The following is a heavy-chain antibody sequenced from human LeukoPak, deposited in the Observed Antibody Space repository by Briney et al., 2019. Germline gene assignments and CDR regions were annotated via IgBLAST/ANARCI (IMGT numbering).Heavy chain of an antibody. CDR1: GFTVSSNY. CDR2: FYSGGST. J-gene: IGHJ6*02. D-gene: IGHD1-1*01. Sequence: PGGSLRLSCAASGFTVSSNYMSWVRQAPGKGLEWVSVFYSGGSTYYADSVKGRFTISRDNSKNTLYLQMNSLRAEDTAVYYCARDRPGTTGYYGMDVWGQGTTVTVSS. V-gene: IGHV3-53*01. CDR3: ARDRPGTTGYYGMDV.